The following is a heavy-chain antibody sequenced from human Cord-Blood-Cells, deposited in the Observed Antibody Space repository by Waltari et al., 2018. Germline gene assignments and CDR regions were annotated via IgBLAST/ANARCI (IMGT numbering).Heavy chain of an antibody. D-gene: IGHD6-13*01. CDR1: GFTFGSYA. J-gene: IGHJ4*02. CDR3: AKAPGYSSSWYFDY. CDR2: ISGSGGST. V-gene: IGHV3-23*01. Sequence: EVKLLESGGGWVQPGGSLRLSCAASGFTFGSYALRWVRQARGKGLEWVSAISGSGGSTYYADSVKGRFTISRDNSKNTLYLQMNSLRAEDTAVYYCAKAPGYSSSWYFDYWGQGTLVTVSS.